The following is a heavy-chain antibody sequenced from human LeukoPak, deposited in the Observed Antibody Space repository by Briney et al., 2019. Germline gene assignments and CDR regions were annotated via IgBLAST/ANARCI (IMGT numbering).Heavy chain of an antibody. CDR3: AKEGRSLQNY. V-gene: IGHV3-7*03. CDR1: GFMFSSNW. Sequence: PGGSLRLSCAASGFMFSSNWMSWVRLAPGKGLEWVANIKEDGTETYYVDSVKGRFTISRDNAKNSLYLQMNSLRVEDTAVYYCAKEGRSLQNYWGQGTLVTVSS. CDR2: IKEDGTET. D-gene: IGHD5-24*01. J-gene: IGHJ4*02.